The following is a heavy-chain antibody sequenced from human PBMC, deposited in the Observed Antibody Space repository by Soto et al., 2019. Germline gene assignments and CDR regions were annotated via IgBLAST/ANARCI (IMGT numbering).Heavy chain of an antibody. D-gene: IGHD2-15*01. V-gene: IGHV3-48*01. J-gene: IGHJ4*02. CDR2: ITSSSSPI. CDR3: AREGGPRSY. CDR1: GFTFSSYS. Sequence: LRLSCVASGFTFSSYSINWVRQAPGKGLEWVSYITSSSSPIYYADSVKGRFTISRDNAKNSVYLQMNSLRAEDTAVYYCAREGGPRSYWGQGTLVTVSS.